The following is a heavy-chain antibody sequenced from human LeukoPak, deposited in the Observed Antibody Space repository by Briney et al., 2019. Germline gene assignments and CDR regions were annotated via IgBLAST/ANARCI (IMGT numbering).Heavy chain of an antibody. CDR3: ARGAASIYCSSASCAPRPWFDP. CDR1: GYTFTSYD. CDR2: MNPNSGNT. D-gene: IGHD2-2*01. J-gene: IGHJ5*02. Sequence: ASVKVSCKASGYTFTSYDINWVRQATGQGLEWMGWMNPNSGNTGYAQKFQGRVTMTRNTSISTAYMELSSLRSEDTAVYYCARGAASIYCSSASCAPRPWFDPWGQGTLVTVSS. V-gene: IGHV1-8*01.